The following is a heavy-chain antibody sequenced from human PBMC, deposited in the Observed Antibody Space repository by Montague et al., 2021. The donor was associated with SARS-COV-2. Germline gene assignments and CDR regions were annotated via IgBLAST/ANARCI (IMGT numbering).Heavy chain of an antibody. J-gene: IGHJ4*02. CDR2: IFNSGST. CDR1: GGSISSNN. D-gene: IGHD6-13*01. Sequence: SETLSLTCTVSGGSISSNNWSWIRQPQGKGLEWIGYIFNSGSTNYNSSLKSRVTISVDTSKTQLSLRLRSVTAADTAVYYCVREGVSNWYSFFDYWGQGTLVTVSS. V-gene: IGHV4-59*01. CDR3: VREGVSNWYSFFDY.